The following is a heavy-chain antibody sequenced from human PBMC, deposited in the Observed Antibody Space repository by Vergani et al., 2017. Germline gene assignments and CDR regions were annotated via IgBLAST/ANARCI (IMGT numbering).Heavy chain of an antibody. CDR3: ARGDYGILTGYRY. CDR2: INPSGGHT. Sequence: QVQVVQSGAEVEKSGASVNVSCKTSGYTLSNYYMSWVRQAPGQGLEWMGKINPSGGHTNYAQKFQGRVTMTRDTSTSTVYMGLSSLRSEDTAIYYCARGDYGILTGYRYWGQGTLVTVSA. D-gene: IGHD3-9*01. CDR1: GYTLSNYY. V-gene: IGHV1-46*03. J-gene: IGHJ4*02.